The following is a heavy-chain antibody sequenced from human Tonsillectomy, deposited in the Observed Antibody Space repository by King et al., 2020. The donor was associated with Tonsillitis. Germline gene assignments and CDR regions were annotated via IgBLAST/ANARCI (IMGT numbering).Heavy chain of an antibody. J-gene: IGHJ3*02. CDR1: GFTFSNYW. D-gene: IGHD3-22*01. CDR3: ARDVNPYDGSVHYDAFDM. Sequence: VQLVESGGGLVQPGGSLRLSCAGSGFTFSNYWMTWVRKTPGKGLEWVANIRKDGSAKYYVDSVKGRFTISRDNAKEAVYLQMDSLRADDTAVYFCARDVNPYDGSVHYDAFDMWGQGTMVTVSS. V-gene: IGHV3-7*03. CDR2: IRKDGSAK.